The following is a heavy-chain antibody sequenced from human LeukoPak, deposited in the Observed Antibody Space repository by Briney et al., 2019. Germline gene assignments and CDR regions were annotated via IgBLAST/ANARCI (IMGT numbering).Heavy chain of an antibody. J-gene: IGHJ4*02. Sequence: GGSLRLSCAASGFTFSSYAMSWVRQAPGKGLEWVSAISGSGGSTYYADSVKGRFTISRDNSKNTLYLHYCAKIHETSGYEDADDLGYWGQGTLVTVSS. CDR3: DDLGY. D-gene: IGHD5-12*01. CDR1: GFTFSSYA. V-gene: IGHV3-23*01. CDR2: ISGSGGST.